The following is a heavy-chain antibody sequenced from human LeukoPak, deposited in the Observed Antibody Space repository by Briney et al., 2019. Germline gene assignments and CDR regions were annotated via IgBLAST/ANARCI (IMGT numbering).Heavy chain of an antibody. CDR2: ISSSSSYI. J-gene: IGHJ4*02. V-gene: IGHV3-21*01. D-gene: IGHD4-17*01. Sequence: GGSLRLSCAASGFTFSSYSMNWVSQAPGKGLEWVSSISSSSSYIYYADSVKGRFTISRDNAKNSLYLQMNSLRAEDTAVYYCARGGDYGDLRYFDYWGQGTLVTVSS. CDR3: ARGGDYGDLRYFDY. CDR1: GFTFSSYS.